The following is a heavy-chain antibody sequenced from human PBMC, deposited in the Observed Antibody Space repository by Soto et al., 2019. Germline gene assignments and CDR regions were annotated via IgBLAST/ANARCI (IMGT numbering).Heavy chain of an antibody. D-gene: IGHD1-26*01. CDR2: IYYSGST. V-gene: IGHV4-39*01. CDR1: GGSISSSSYY. CDR3: ARLALKYYANFDY. Sequence: SETLSLTCTVSGGSISSSSYYWGWIRQPPGKGLEWIGSIYYSGSTYYNPSLKSRVTISVDTSKNQFSLKLSSVTAADTAVYYCARLALKYYANFDYWGQGTLVTVSS. J-gene: IGHJ4*02.